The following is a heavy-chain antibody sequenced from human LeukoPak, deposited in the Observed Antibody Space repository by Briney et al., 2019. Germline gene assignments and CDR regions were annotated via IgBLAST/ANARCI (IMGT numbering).Heavy chain of an antibody. J-gene: IGHJ4*02. D-gene: IGHD6-19*01. V-gene: IGHV3-23*01. CDR2: ISGSDGST. Sequence: QTGGSLRLSCAASGFSFSSYALSWCRQAPGKGLEWVSDISGSDGSTYYAASVKGRVTISRDKSKNTLYLQMNSLRAEDTAVYYCAKAKQWLSSYFDYWGQGTLVNVSS. CDR1: GFSFSSYA. CDR3: AKAKQWLSSYFDY.